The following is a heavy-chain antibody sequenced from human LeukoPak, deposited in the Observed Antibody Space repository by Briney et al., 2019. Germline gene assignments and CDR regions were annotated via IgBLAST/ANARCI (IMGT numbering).Heavy chain of an antibody. Sequence: ASVKVSCKASGYTFTSYDINWVRQATGQGLEWMGWMNPNSGNTGYAQKFQGRVTMARNPSISTAYMELSSLRSEDTAVYYCARVGRYYDFWSGYFSTYYYYGMDVWGQGTTVTVSS. CDR2: MNPNSGNT. J-gene: IGHJ6*02. CDR1: GYTFTSYD. V-gene: IGHV1-8*01. D-gene: IGHD3-3*01. CDR3: ARVGRYYDFWSGYFSTYYYYGMDV.